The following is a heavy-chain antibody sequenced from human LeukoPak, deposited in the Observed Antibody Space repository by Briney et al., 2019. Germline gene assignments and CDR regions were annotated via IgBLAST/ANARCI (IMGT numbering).Heavy chain of an antibody. CDR3: ANYRNEYDQDGPRLHI. Sequence: PGESLKLSCAASGFAFSDYWMVWVRQAPGKGLEWVANIDHNGREKNYVDSVKGRFAISRDNAQHSLYLQMYSLRAEDTAIYYCANYRNEYDQDGPRLHIWGQGTVVTVSS. J-gene: IGHJ4*02. CDR2: IDHNGREK. CDR1: GFAFSDYW. D-gene: IGHD3-16*01. V-gene: IGHV3-7*01.